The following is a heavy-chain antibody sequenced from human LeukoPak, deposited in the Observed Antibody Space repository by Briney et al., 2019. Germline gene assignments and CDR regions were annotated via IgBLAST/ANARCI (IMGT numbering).Heavy chain of an antibody. J-gene: IGHJ4*02. V-gene: IGHV3-7*03. CDR3: ARGVATSY. D-gene: IGHD5-12*01. Sequence: GGSLRLSCAASGFAFSSYWMSWVRQAPGKGLEWVANIKQDGSEEYYVDSVKGRFTISRDNAKNSLYLQMNSLRAEDTAMYYCARGVATSYWGQGSLVTVSS. CDR2: IKQDGSEE. CDR1: GFAFSSYW.